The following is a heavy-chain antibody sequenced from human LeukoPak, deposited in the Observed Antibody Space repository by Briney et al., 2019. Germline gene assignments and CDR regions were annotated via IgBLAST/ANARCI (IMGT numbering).Heavy chain of an antibody. CDR3: ARQGNDAFDI. CDR1: RYTFTNYA. CDR2: INTNTGNP. D-gene: IGHD4-23*01. Sequence: ASVKVSCTASRYTFTNYAVNWVRQAPGQGLEWMGWINTNTGNPTYAQGFTGRFVFSLDTSVSTAYLQISNLKAEDTAVYYCARQGNDAFDIWGQGTLVTVSS. V-gene: IGHV7-4-1*02. J-gene: IGHJ3*02.